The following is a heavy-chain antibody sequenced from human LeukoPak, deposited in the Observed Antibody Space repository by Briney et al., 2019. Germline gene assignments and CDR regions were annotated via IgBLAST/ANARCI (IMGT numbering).Heavy chain of an antibody. J-gene: IGHJ5*02. Sequence: GGSLRLSCAASGFTFSSYGMHWVRQAPAKGLEGVAVISYDGSNKYYADSVKGRFTISRDNSKNTLYLQMNNLRAEDTAVYYCARDGVSGYYDFWSGYYRDGWFDPWGQGTLVTVSS. V-gene: IGHV3-30*03. CDR3: ARDGVSGYYDFWSGYYRDGWFDP. CDR1: GFTFSSYG. D-gene: IGHD3-3*01. CDR2: ISYDGSNK.